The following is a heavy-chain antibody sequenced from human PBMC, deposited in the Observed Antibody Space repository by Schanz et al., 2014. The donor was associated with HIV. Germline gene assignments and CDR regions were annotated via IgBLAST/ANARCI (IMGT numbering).Heavy chain of an antibody. V-gene: IGHV3-30-3*01. CDR3: AKTILRFLDWPNANGGMDV. J-gene: IGHJ6*02. CDR1: GFTFSSYA. Sequence: QVQLVESGGGVVQPGRSLRLSCAASGFTFSSYAMYWVRQAPGKGLEWVADLSHDGSNKYYADSVKGRFTISRDNSKNTLYLQMSSLREEDTAVYYCAKTILRFLDWPNANGGMDVWGLGTTVTVSS. D-gene: IGHD3-3*01. CDR2: LSHDGSNK.